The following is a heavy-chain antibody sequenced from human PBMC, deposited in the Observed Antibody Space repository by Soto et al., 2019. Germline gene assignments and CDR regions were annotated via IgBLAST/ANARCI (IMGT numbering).Heavy chain of an antibody. CDR1: GYTFTSYA. V-gene: IGHV1-3*01. CDR2: INAGNGNT. CDR3: ARDRRGYCSGGSCYNGMDV. D-gene: IGHD2-15*01. Sequence: ASVKVSCKASGYTFTSYAMHWVRQAPGQRLEWMGWINAGNGNTKYSQKLQGRVTITRDTSASTAYMELSSLRSEDTAVYYCARDRRGYCSGGSCYNGMDVWGQGTTVTVSS. J-gene: IGHJ6*02.